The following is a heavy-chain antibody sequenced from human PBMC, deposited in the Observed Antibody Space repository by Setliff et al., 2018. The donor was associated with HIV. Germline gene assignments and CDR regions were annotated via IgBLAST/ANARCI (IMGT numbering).Heavy chain of an antibody. CDR1: DFTFSSYG. Sequence: GGSLRLSCAASDFTFSSYGMHWVRQAPGKGLEWVAFIRNDGSYKFYADSVEGRFTISRANSKNTLYLQMNSMRPEDTAVYYCTKDLHRIPWSPLDYWGQGTLVTVSS. CDR3: TKDLHRIPWSPLDY. CDR2: IRNDGSYK. D-gene: IGHD2-21*01. J-gene: IGHJ4*02. V-gene: IGHV3-30*02.